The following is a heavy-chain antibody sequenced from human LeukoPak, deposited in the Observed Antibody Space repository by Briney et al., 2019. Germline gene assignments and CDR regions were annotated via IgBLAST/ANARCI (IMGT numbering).Heavy chain of an antibody. CDR1: GFTFSTNA. CDR2: ISYDGSNK. Sequence: GSLRLSCLTSGFTFSTNAMSWVRQAPGKGLEWVAVISYDGSNKYYADSVKGRFTISRDNSKNTLYLQTNSLRTDDTAVYYCARGLVSGSQRGYFDYWGHGTLVTVSS. J-gene: IGHJ4*01. CDR3: ARGLVSGSQRGYFDY. V-gene: IGHV3-30-3*01. D-gene: IGHD1-26*01.